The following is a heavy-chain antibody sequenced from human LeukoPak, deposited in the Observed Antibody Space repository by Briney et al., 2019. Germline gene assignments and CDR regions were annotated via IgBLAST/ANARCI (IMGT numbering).Heavy chain of an antibody. CDR3: ARLGGFYGSGSYYNPHFDY. V-gene: IGHV4-39*01. CDR2: IYYSGST. CDR1: GGSISSSSYY. J-gene: IGHJ4*02. D-gene: IGHD3-10*01. Sequence: SETLSLTCTVSGGSISSSSYYWGWIRQPPGKGLEWIVSIYYSGSTYYNPSLKSRVTISVDTSKNQFSLKLSSVTAADTAVYYCARLGGFYGSGSYYNPHFDYWGQGTLVTVSS.